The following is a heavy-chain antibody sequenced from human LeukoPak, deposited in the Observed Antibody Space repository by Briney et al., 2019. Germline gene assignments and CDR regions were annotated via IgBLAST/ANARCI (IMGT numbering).Heavy chain of an antibody. D-gene: IGHD3-3*01. CDR2: ISNSGST. CDR3: ARDHLANLASRLFDP. V-gene: IGHV4-39*07. J-gene: IGHJ5*02. CDR1: GGSISSSSYF. Sequence: SETLSLTCTVSGGSISSSSYFWGWIRLPPGKGLQWIGSISNSGSTYYNPSLKSRVTISVDTSKNQFSLKLSSVTAADTAVYYCARDHLANLASRLFDPWGQGTLVTVSS.